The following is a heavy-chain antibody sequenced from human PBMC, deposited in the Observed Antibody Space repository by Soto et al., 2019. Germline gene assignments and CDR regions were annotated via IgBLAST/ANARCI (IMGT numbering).Heavy chain of an antibody. J-gene: IGHJ4*02. Sequence: ASLKVSCKASAYDFNTYSINWVRQAPGQGLEWMGSIFPYTGDTHYAQNLQASFTMTRDTSTNTAYVNLARLQFDDAAVYYCASGGCTSSVRLDYWGRGTLVTGSA. CDR1: AYDFNTYS. CDR3: ASGGCTSSVRLDY. V-gene: IGHV1-18*04. CDR2: IFPYTGDT. D-gene: IGHD6-13*01.